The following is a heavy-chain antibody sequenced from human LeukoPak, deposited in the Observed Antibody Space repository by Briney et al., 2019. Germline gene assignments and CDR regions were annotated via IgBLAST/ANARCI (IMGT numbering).Heavy chain of an antibody. D-gene: IGHD3-22*01. CDR3: ARGMIVPRGFDY. CDR1: GFTFSSYS. CDR2: ISSSSSYI. J-gene: IGHJ4*02. V-gene: IGHV3-21*01. Sequence: PGGSLRLSCAASGFTFSSYSMNWVRQAPGKGLEWVSSISSSSSYIYYADSVKGRFTISRDNAKNSLYLQMNSLRAEDTAVYYCARGMIVPRGFDYWGQGTQVTVSS.